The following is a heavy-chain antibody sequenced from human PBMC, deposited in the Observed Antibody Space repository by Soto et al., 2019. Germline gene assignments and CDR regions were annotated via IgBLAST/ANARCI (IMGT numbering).Heavy chain of an antibody. CDR1: GFTFSSYA. Sequence: EVQLLESGGGLVQPGGSLRLSCAASGFTFSSYAMSWVRQAPGKGLEWVSAISGSGGSTYYADSVKGRFTISRDNSKNTLYLQMNSLRAEDTAVYYCAKSRHDYGDFQYYYYGMDVWGQGTTVTVSS. V-gene: IGHV3-23*01. J-gene: IGHJ6*02. CDR3: AKSRHDYGDFQYYYYGMDV. D-gene: IGHD4-17*01. CDR2: ISGSGGST.